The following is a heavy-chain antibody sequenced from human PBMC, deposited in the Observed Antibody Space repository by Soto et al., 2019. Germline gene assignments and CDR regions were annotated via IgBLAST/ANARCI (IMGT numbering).Heavy chain of an antibody. D-gene: IGHD2-15*01. Sequence: SETLSLTCTVSGGSISSSSYYWGWIRQPPGKGLEWIGSIYYSGSTYYNPSLKSRVTISVDTSKNQFSLKLSSVTAADTAVYYCARHTDCSGGSCATKLGYYYYYMDVWGKGTTVTVSS. CDR3: ARHTDCSGGSCATKLGYYYYYMDV. CDR2: IYYSGST. CDR1: GGSISSSSYY. V-gene: IGHV4-39*01. J-gene: IGHJ6*03.